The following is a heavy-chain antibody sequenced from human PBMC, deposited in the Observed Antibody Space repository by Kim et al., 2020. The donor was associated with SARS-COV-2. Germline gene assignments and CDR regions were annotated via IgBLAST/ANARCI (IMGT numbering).Heavy chain of an antibody. D-gene: IGHD3-10*01. V-gene: IGHV3-23*01. J-gene: IGHJ4*02. Sequence: GGSTSYADSVKGRFTISRDKSKNTLYLQMNSLRAEDTAVYYCAKDREGDYWGQGTLVTVSS. CDR2: GGST. CDR3: AKDREGDY.